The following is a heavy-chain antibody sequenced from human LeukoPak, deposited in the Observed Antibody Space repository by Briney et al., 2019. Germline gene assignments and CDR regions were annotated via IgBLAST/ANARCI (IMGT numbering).Heavy chain of an antibody. CDR1: GFSFSSYW. CDR2: IKQDESEK. CDR3: ARLSAYYYGSYFYYYMDV. D-gene: IGHD3-10*01. J-gene: IGHJ6*03. V-gene: IGHV3-7*01. Sequence: GGSLRLSCEASGFSFSSYWMSWVRLAPGKGPEWVANIKQDESEKYSVDSVKGRFIISRDNAKSSVFLQMNSLRAEDTALYYCARLSAYYYGSYFYYYMDVWGKGTTVTVSS.